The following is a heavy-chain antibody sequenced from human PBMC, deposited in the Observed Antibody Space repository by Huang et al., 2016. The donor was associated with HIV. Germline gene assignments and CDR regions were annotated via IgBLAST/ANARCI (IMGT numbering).Heavy chain of an antibody. CDR3: ARPKFLQVLAFDI. D-gene: IGHD1-1*01. CDR1: GDSIMSGSYY. J-gene: IGHJ3*02. V-gene: IGHV4-39*01. CDR2: FYDSGTS. Sequence: QPQLQQSGPRLVKPSETLSLTCALSGDSIMSGSYYWTWIRQPPGKGLEWIGSFYDSGTSYYNPSLKSRVTFSVDTSNNRFSLKLDSVTAADTAVYYCARPKFLQVLAFDIWGQGTVVTVSS.